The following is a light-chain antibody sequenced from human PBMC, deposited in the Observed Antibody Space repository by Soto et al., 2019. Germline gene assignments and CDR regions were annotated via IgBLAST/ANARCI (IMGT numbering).Light chain of an antibody. CDR3: VLYMGSGIWV. CDR1: SGSVSTSNY. V-gene: IGLV8-61*01. J-gene: IGLJ3*02. Sequence: QAVVTQEPSFSVSPGGTVTLTCGLSSGSVSTSNYPTWYQQTPGQSPRTLIYSTNTRSSGAPSRFSGSILGNKAALTITGAQADDESDYCCVLYMGSGIWVFGGGTKLTVL. CDR2: STN.